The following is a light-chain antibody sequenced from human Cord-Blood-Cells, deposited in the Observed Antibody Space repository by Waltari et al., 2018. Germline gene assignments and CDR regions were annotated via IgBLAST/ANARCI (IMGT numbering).Light chain of an antibody. CDR2: EGS. Sequence: QSALTQPASVSGSPGQSLTISCTGTSSDVGSYNLVSWYQQHPGKAPKLMIHEGSKRPSGVSNRFSGSKSGNTASLTISGLQAEDEADYYCCSYAGSSTLFGGGTKLTVL. J-gene: IGLJ2*01. CDR3: CSYAGSSTL. CDR1: SSDVGSYNL. V-gene: IGLV2-23*01.